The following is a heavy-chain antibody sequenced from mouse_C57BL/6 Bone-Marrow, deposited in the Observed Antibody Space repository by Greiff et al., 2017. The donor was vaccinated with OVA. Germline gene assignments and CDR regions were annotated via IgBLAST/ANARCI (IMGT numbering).Heavy chain of an antibody. V-gene: IGHV1-69*01. CDR2: IDPSDSYT. J-gene: IGHJ4*01. CDR3: ARNSNYVYAMDY. CDR1: GYTFTSYW. D-gene: IGHD2-5*01. Sequence: QVQLQQPGAELVMPGASVKLSCKASGYTFTSYWMHWVKQRPGQGLEWIGEIDPSDSYTNYNQKFKGKSTLTVDKSSSTAYMQLSSLTSEDSAVYYCARNSNYVYAMDYWGQGTSVTVSS.